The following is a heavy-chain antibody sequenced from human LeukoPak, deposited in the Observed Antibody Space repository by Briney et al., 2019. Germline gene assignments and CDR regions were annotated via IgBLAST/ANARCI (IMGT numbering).Heavy chain of an antibody. CDR2: IYYSGST. D-gene: IGHD3-22*01. Sequence: SETLSLTCTVSGGSISSYYWSWIRQPPGKGLEWIGYIYYSGSTNYNPSLKSRVTISVDTSKNQFSLKLSSVTAADTAVYYCARDDLHYYDSSGYFDWFDPWGQGTLVTVSS. CDR1: GGSISSYY. CDR3: ARDDLHYYDSSGYFDWFDP. V-gene: IGHV4-59*12. J-gene: IGHJ5*02.